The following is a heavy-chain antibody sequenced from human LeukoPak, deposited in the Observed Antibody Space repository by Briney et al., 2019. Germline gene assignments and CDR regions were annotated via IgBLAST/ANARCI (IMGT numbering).Heavy chain of an antibody. CDR1: GLTFSGYA. CDR3: AKEGYYYDSSGYYYRSNYFDS. J-gene: IGHJ4*02. CDR2: ISGSGGST. Sequence: GGSLRLSCAASGLTFSGYAMSWVRQAPGKGLEWVSAISGSGGSTYYADSVKGRFTISRDNSKNPLYLQMNSLRAADTAVYYCAKEGYYYDSSGYYYRSNYFDSWGQGTLVTVSS. V-gene: IGHV3-23*01. D-gene: IGHD3-22*01.